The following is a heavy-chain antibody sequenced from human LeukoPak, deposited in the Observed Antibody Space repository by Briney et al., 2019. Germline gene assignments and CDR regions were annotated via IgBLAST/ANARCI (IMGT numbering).Heavy chain of an antibody. V-gene: IGHV3-21*01. CDR3: ARRATTERGHSYGLDF. D-gene: IGHD5-18*01. CDR1: GFTFSSYH. J-gene: IGHJ4*02. CDR2: IGSSGSYI. Sequence: GGSLRLSCEVSGFTFSSYHMNWVRQAPGKGLEVVSSIGSSGSYIYYADSLTGRFTISRANAKNALYLQMSSLRAEGTAMYYCARRATTERGHSYGLDFWGQGTLVTVSS.